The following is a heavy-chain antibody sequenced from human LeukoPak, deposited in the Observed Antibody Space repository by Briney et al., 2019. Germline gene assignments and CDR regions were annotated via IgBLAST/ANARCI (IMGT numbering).Heavy chain of an antibody. CDR3: VTLDSSGYYPTNGY. D-gene: IGHD3-22*01. CDR2: IKQDGSER. V-gene: IGHV3-7*01. J-gene: IGHJ4*02. CDR1: GFTFSSYW. Sequence: GGSLRLSCAASGFTFSSYWMSWVRQAPGKGLEWVANIKQDGSERHYVDSVEGRFTIFRDNAKNSLYLQMNSLRAEDTAVYYCVTLDSSGYYPTNGYWGQGTLVTVSA.